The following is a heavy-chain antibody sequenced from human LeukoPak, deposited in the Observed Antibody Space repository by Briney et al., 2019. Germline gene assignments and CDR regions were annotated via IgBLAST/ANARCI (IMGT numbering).Heavy chain of an antibody. V-gene: IGHV3-48*01. Sequence: GGSLRLSCAASEFTFSSYSMNWVRQAPGKGLGWVSYITNSGNSKSYADSVKGRFTISRDNTQNSLYLQMNGLRAEDTAVYYCARDPGDRAIDRWFDPWGQGTLVIVSS. CDR1: EFTFSSYS. CDR2: ITNSGNSK. J-gene: IGHJ5*02. D-gene: IGHD5-18*01. CDR3: ARDPGDRAIDRWFDP.